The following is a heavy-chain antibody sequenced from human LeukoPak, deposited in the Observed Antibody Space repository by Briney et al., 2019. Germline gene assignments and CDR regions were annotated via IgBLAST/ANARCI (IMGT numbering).Heavy chain of an antibody. V-gene: IGHV4-59*01. D-gene: IGHD1-1*01. CDR3: ARKYGGNWVFDY. CDR1: GGSISGYY. CDR2: IYSSGST. Sequence: KPSETLSLTCTVSGGSISGYYWSWIRQPPRKGLEWVGYIYSSGSTNYNPSLKSRVTISVDTSKNQFSLKLTSVTAADTAVYYCARKYGGNWVFDYWGQGTLVTVSS. J-gene: IGHJ4*02.